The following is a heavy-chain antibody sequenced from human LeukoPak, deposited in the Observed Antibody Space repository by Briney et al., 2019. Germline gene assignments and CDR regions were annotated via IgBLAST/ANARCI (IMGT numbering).Heavy chain of an antibody. CDR1: GGSLSNNY. Sequence: SETLSLTCTVSGGSLSNNYWSWIRQPPGKGLEWIGHIYYSVATKYNPSLKSRINISGTTSKNQFSLMLSSVTAADTAVYYCARFGITVVRGGKYYFDYWGQGTLVTVSS. J-gene: IGHJ4*02. D-gene: IGHD3-10*01. V-gene: IGHV4-59*08. CDR2: IYYSVAT. CDR3: ARFGITVVRGGKYYFDY.